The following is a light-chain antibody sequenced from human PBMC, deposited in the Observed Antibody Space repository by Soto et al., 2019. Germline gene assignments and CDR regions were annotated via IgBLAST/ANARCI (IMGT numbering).Light chain of an antibody. CDR2: DVS. CDR3: SSYAGSNVL. V-gene: IGLV2-8*01. J-gene: IGLJ2*01. CDR1: PSDVGGYNS. Sequence: QSALTQPPSASGSPGQSVTISCTGTPSDVGGYNSVSWYQQYPGKAPKLMIYDVSKRPSVVPDRFSGSKSGNTASLTVSGLQAEDEANYYCSSYAGSNVLFGGGTKLTVL.